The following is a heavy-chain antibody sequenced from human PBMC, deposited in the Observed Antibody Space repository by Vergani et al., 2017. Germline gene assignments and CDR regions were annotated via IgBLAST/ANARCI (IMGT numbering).Heavy chain of an antibody. Sequence: EVQLVESGGGLVQPGGSLRLSCAASGFTFSSYEMNWVRQAPGKGLEWVSYISSSGSTIYYADSVKGRFTISRDNAKNSLYLQMNSLRAEDTAVYYCARDQSWSTSSYEEHYFDYWGQGTLVTVSS. CDR2: ISSSGSTI. CDR3: ARDQSWSTSSYEEHYFDY. J-gene: IGHJ4*02. D-gene: IGHD2-2*01. V-gene: IGHV3-48*03. CDR1: GFTFSSYE.